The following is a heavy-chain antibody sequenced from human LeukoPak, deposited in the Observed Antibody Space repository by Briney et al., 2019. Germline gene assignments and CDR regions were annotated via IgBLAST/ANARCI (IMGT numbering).Heavy chain of an antibody. Sequence: SETLSLTCTVSGGSISSYYWSWIRQPPGKGLEWIGYIYYSGSTNYNPSLKSRVTISVDTSKNQFSLKLSSVTAADTAAYYCAREFGGYFQHWGQGTLVTVSS. V-gene: IGHV4-59*01. CDR3: AREFGGYFQH. D-gene: IGHD3-10*01. CDR2: IYYSGST. CDR1: GGSISSYY. J-gene: IGHJ1*01.